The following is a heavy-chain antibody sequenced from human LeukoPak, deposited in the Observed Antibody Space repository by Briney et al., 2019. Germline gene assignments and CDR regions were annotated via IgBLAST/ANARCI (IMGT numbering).Heavy chain of an antibody. CDR3: ATGGDTSSARGYYAMDV. Sequence: SETLSLTCTVSGGSISSYYWSWIRQPAGKGLEWIGRIYSSGYTNYNPSLKSRVTMSVDTSKNQFSLKVSSVTAADTAVYHCATGGDTSSARGYYAMDVWGQGTTVTVSS. D-gene: IGHD6-13*01. CDR2: IYSSGYT. CDR1: GGSISSYY. J-gene: IGHJ6*02. V-gene: IGHV4-4*07.